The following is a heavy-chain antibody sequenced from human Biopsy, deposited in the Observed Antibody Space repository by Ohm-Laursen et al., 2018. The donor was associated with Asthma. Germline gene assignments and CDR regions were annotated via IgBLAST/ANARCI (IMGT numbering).Heavy chain of an antibody. CDR1: GFTFSNYG. CDR3: AKDVFPGWELRRGPDY. J-gene: IGHJ4*02. D-gene: IGHD1-26*01. CDR2: ISFDGSNK. Sequence: SLRLSCAASGFTFSNYGMHWVRQAPGKGLDWVAVISFDGSNKNYTDSVKGRFTISRDNSRNTLHLQMNSLRAEDTAVYYCAKDVFPGWELRRGPDYWGQGTLGTAPS. V-gene: IGHV3-30*18.